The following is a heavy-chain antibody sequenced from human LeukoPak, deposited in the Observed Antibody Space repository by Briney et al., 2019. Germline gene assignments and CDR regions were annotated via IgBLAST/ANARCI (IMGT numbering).Heavy chain of an antibody. V-gene: IGHV4-34*01. CDR3: ARGYRSIAAVRVNNWFDP. Sequence: SQTLSLTCAVYGGSFSGYYWSWISQPPGKGLEWIGDINHSGSTNYNPSLKSRVTISVDTSKNQFSLKLSSVTAADTAVYYCARGYRSIAAVRVNNWFDPWGQGTLVTVSS. CDR1: GGSFSGYY. CDR2: INHSGST. D-gene: IGHD6-13*01. J-gene: IGHJ5*02.